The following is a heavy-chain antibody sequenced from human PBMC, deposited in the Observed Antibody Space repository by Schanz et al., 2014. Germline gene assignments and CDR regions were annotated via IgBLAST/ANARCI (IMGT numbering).Heavy chain of an antibody. Sequence: VQLVESGGGVVQFGRSLRLSCVASGFTFSTYAMSWVRQAPGKGLEWVSAISGSGGSTYYADSVKGRFTISRDNSKNTLYLQMNSLRAEDTAVYYCAKDPSHGDYDYYFDYWGQGTLVTVSS. CDR2: ISGSGGST. CDR3: AKDPSHGDYDYYFDY. D-gene: IGHD3-22*01. J-gene: IGHJ4*02. CDR1: GFTFSTYA. V-gene: IGHV3-23*04.